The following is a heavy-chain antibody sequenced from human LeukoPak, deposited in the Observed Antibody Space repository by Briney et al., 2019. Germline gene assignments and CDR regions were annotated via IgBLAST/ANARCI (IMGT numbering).Heavy chain of an antibody. J-gene: IGHJ5*02. V-gene: IGHV3-23*01. CDR3: AKDKYSPNINNWFDP. CDR2: IGGSGGST. Sequence: PGGSLRLSCAASGITFSSYAMSWVRQAPGKGLEWVSAIGGSGGSTYYADSVKGRFTISRDNSKNTLYLQMNSLRAEDTAVYCCAKDKYSPNINNWFDPWGQGTLVTVSS. CDR1: GITFSSYA. D-gene: IGHD5-18*01.